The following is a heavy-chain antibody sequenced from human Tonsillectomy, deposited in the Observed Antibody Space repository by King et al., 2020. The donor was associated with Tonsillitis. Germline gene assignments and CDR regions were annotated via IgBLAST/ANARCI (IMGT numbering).Heavy chain of an antibody. Sequence: VQLQQWGAGLLKPSETLSLTFAVYGGSFSGYYGSWIRQPPGKGLEWIGEINHSGSTNYNPSLKSRVTISVDTSKNQFSLKLSSVTAADTAVYYCAREIGFGELAMDYWGQGTLVTVSS. V-gene: IGHV4-34*01. CDR1: GGSFSGYY. CDR3: AREIGFGELAMDY. D-gene: IGHD3-10*01. J-gene: IGHJ4*02. CDR2: INHSGST.